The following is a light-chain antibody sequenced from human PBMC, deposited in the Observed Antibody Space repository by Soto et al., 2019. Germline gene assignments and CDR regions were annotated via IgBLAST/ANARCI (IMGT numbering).Light chain of an antibody. J-gene: IGKJ4*01. CDR3: QQGYSTPLT. CDR2: TAS. CDR1: QSIISY. V-gene: IGKV1-39*01. Sequence: DLQMTQSPSSLSASVGDRVTITCRASQSIISYLNWYQQKPGKAPKLLIYTASNLQSGVSSRFSGSGSGTDFTLTISSLQPEDFATYYCQQGYSTPLTFGGGTKVDI.